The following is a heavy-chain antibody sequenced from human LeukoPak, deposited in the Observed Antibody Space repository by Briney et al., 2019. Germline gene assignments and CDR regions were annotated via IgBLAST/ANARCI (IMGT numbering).Heavy chain of an antibody. Sequence: ASVTVSCKASGYTFTSYGISWVRQAPGQGLEWMGWISAYNGNTNYAQKLQGRVTMTTDTSTSTAYMELRSLRSDDTAVYYCAHNYYDSSGYYYVWDYWGQGTLVTVSS. V-gene: IGHV1-18*01. CDR3: AHNYYDSSGYYYVWDY. D-gene: IGHD3-22*01. J-gene: IGHJ4*02. CDR2: ISAYNGNT. CDR1: GYTFTSYG.